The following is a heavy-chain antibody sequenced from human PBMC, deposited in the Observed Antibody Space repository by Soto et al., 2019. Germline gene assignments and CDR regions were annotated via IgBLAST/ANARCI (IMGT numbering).Heavy chain of an antibody. J-gene: IGHJ4*02. CDR3: TSGSGDV. CDR1: GGSINGFY. CDR2: IYYSWSTTYSGST. Sequence: QAQLQESGPGLVKPSETLSLTCTVSGGSINGFYWSWIRQPPGKGLEWIGYIYYSWSTTYSGSTNYNPSLKSRTTISIDNSKNQFALKVTSVTAADAAVYYCTSGSGDVWGQGTLVTVSS. D-gene: IGHD7-27*01. V-gene: IGHV4-59*05.